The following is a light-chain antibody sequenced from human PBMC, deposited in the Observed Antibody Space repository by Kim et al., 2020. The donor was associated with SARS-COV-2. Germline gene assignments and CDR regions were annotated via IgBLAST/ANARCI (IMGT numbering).Light chain of an antibody. J-gene: IGKJ1*01. Sequence: ASVGDRVTITCRASQGVRNDLGWYQQKPGKAPKLLNYAASSLHSGVPSRFSGSGSDTDFTLTINSLQPEDFATYYCLQDYSYPRTFGQGTKVDIK. V-gene: IGKV1-6*01. CDR1: QGVRND. CDR3: LQDYSYPRT. CDR2: AAS.